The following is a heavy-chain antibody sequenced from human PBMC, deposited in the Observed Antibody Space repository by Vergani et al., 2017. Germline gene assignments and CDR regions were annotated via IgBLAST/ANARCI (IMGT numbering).Heavy chain of an antibody. Sequence: QLQLQESGPGLVKPSETLSLTCTVSGGSISSSSYYWGWIRQPPGKGLEWIGYSYYSGSTYYNPSLKSRVTISVDTSKNQFSLKLSSVNAADTAVYYCARATSFGVVIPYYYYYYIVVWGKGSTVTVAS. D-gene: IGHD3-3*01. V-gene: IGHV4-31*03. J-gene: IGHJ6*03. CDR1: GGSISSSSYY. CDR3: ARATSFGVVIPYYYYYYIVV. CDR2: SYYSGST.